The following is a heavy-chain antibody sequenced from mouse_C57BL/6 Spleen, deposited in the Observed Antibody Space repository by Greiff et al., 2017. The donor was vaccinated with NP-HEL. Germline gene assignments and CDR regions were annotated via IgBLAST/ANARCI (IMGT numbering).Heavy chain of an antibody. V-gene: IGHV1-50*01. CDR3: ARSAPFDV. Sequence: VQLQQSGAELVKPGASVKLSCKASGYTFTSYWMQWVKQRPGQGLEWIGEIDPSDSYTNYNQKFKGKATLTVDTSSSTAYMQLSSLTSEDSAVYYCARSAPFDVWGTGTTVTVSS. J-gene: IGHJ1*03. CDR1: GYTFTSYW. CDR2: IDPSDSYT.